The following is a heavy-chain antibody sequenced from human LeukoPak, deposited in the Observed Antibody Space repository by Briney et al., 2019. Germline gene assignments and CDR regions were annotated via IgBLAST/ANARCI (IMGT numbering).Heavy chain of an antibody. Sequence: ASVKVSCKPSGYTFTGYYLHWVRQAPGQGLEWMGWINPNTGATIYAEKFQGRVTMTRDTSIDTAYMEMRSLRSDDTAVYYCARDLQYSGSYWGQGTLVTVSS. D-gene: IGHD1-26*01. CDR2: INPNTGAT. J-gene: IGHJ4*02. CDR3: ARDLQYSGSY. CDR1: GYTFTGYY. V-gene: IGHV1-2*02.